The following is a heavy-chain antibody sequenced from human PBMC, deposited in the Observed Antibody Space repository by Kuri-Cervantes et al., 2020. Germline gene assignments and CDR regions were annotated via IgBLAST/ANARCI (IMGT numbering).Heavy chain of an antibody. V-gene: IGHV1-8*01. Sequence: ASVKVSCKASGYTFTSYDINWVRQATGQGLEWMGWMSPNSGNTGYAQKFQGRVTMTRNTSISTAYMELSSLRSEDTAVYYCARMIAYGSGSRFREDVWGQGTTVTVSS. J-gene: IGHJ6*02. CDR2: MSPNSGNT. CDR1: GYTFTSYD. D-gene: IGHD3-10*01. CDR3: ARMIAYGSGSRFREDV.